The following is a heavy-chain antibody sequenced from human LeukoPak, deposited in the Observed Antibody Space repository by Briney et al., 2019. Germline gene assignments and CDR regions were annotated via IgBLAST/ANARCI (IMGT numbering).Heavy chain of an antibody. J-gene: IGHJ5*02. V-gene: IGHV3-30*02. CDR1: GFTFSSYG. CDR3: AGDPPAYCGGDCYSGFDP. D-gene: IGHD2-21*01. Sequence: GGSLRLSCAASGFTFSSYGMHWVRQAPGKGLEWVAFIRYDGSNKYYADSVKGRFTISRDNAKNSLYLQMNSLRAEDTAVYYCAGDPPAYCGGDCYSGFDPWGQGTLVTVSS. CDR2: IRYDGSNK.